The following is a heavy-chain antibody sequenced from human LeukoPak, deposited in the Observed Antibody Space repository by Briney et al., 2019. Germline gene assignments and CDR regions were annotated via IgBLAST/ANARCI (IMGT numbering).Heavy chain of an antibody. CDR3: ARNNTHEGYGYYFDY. CDR2: IYYSGRT. D-gene: IGHD5-18*01. CDR1: GDSISSSISY. J-gene: IGHJ4*02. Sequence: SETLSLTCTVSGDSISSSISYWGWIRQPPGKGLEWIGSIYYSGRTHYNPSLKSRLIISVDTSKNQFSLRLNSVTAADTAVYYCARNNTHEGYGYYFDYWGQGTLITVSS. V-gene: IGHV4-39*01.